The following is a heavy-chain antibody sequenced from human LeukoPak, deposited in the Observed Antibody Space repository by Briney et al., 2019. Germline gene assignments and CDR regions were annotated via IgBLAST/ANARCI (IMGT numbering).Heavy chain of an antibody. J-gene: IGHJ4*02. Sequence: GGSLRLSCAASGFTFSSYAMHWVRQAPGKGLEWVAVILHDGSNKQYADSVKGRFTISRDNSKNTLYPQMNSLRAEDTAVYYCATLSGDSHGYDYWGQGTLVTVSS. V-gene: IGHV3-30*03. CDR2: ILHDGSNK. D-gene: IGHD5-18*01. CDR3: ATLSGDSHGYDY. CDR1: GFTFSSYA.